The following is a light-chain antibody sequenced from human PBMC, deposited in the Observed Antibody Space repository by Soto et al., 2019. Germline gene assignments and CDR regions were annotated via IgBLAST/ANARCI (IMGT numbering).Light chain of an antibody. Sequence: DIQMTQSPSSLSASVGDRVTITCRASQGIRDDLGWYQQKPGKAPRRLMYDASSLQSGVPTRFSGSGSETEFALTISCLQPEDFATYYCLQYNSYPPTFGQGTKVESK. CDR3: LQYNSYPPT. CDR2: DAS. J-gene: IGKJ1*01. CDR1: QGIRDD. V-gene: IGKV1-17*01.